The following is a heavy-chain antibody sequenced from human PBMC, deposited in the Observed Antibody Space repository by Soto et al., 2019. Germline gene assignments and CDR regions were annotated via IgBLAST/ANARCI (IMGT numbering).Heavy chain of an antibody. CDR3: ASTWSGYYYFDS. V-gene: IGHV3-30*03. Sequence: SLRLSCAASVFPFSSYGMHWVRQAPGKGLEWVAVISYDGNNRYYADSVKGRFTISRDNPKNTLYLQMNSLRAEDTAVYYCASTWSGYYYFDSWGQGTLVTVSS. CDR1: VFPFSSYG. J-gene: IGHJ4*02. CDR2: ISYDGNNR. D-gene: IGHD3-3*01.